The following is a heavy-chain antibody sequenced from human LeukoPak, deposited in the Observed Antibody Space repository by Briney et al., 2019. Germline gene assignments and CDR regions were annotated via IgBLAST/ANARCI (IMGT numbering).Heavy chain of an antibody. Sequence: ASVKVSCKASGYTFTDYYMHWVRQAPGQGLEWMGWINPNSGDTNYAQSFQGRVTMTRDTSISTAYMELSSLRSDDTATYCCARGEPRGYWGQGTLVTVSS. D-gene: IGHD3-10*01. V-gene: IGHV1-2*02. CDR2: INPNSGDT. CDR3: ARGEPRGY. CDR1: GYTFTDYY. J-gene: IGHJ4*02.